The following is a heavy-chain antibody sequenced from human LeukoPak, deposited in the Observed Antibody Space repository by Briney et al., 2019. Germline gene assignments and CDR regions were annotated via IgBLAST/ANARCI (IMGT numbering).Heavy chain of an antibody. Sequence: PGGSLRLSCAASGFTFSSYWMSWVRQAPGKRLEWVANIKQDGSEKYYVDSVKGRFTISRDNAKNSLYLQMNSLRAEDTAVYYCAREWLGYSYGTRTPYFDYWGQGTLVTVSS. CDR1: GFTFSSYW. CDR2: IKQDGSEK. D-gene: IGHD5-18*01. CDR3: AREWLGYSYGTRTPYFDY. V-gene: IGHV3-7*01. J-gene: IGHJ4*02.